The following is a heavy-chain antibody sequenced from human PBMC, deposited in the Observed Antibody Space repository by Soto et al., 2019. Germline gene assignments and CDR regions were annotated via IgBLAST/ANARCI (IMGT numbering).Heavy chain of an antibody. Sequence: GGSLRLSCAASGFTFSNYAMSWVRQAPGKGLEWVSSISSSGGSTYYADSVKGRFTISRDNAKNSLYLQMNSLRAEDTAVYYCARDARHCISTSCPVDYWGQGTLVTVSS. CDR2: ISSSGGST. CDR1: GFTFSNYA. J-gene: IGHJ4*02. V-gene: IGHV3-23*01. D-gene: IGHD2-2*01. CDR3: ARDARHCISTSCPVDY.